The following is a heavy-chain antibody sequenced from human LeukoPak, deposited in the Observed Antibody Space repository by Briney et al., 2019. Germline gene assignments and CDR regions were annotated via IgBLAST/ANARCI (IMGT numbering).Heavy chain of an antibody. CDR1: GGSISNYY. D-gene: IGHD1-26*01. CDR2: IYQSGAT. CDR3: ARGYPKPAFDI. J-gene: IGHJ3*02. V-gene: IGHV4-59*12. Sequence: SETLSLTCIVSGGSISNYYWSWFRQPPGKGLEWIGYIYQSGATSYNPSLKSRVTISIDMSKNQISLKLGSVTAADTAVYYCARGYPKPAFDIWDQGTMVTVSS.